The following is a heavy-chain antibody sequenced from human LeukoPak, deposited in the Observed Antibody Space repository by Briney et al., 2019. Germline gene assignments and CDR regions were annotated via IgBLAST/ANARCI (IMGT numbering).Heavy chain of an antibody. Sequence: PGGSLRLSCAASGFTFSVYLMTWVRQAPGKGLEWLANVAQDGSAQNYVDSLEGRFTVSRDNPRNTLYLQMHSLRAEDAAVYYCARVIGGPIDYWGQGTLVTVSS. CDR3: ARVIGGPIDY. D-gene: IGHD1-26*01. CDR2: VAQDGSAQ. CDR1: GFTFSVYL. J-gene: IGHJ4*02. V-gene: IGHV3-7*01.